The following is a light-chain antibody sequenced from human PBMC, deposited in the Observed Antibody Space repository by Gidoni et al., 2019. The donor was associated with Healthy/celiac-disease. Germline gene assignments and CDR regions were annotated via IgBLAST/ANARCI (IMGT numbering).Light chain of an antibody. CDR2: GAS. V-gene: IGKV3-20*01. Sequence: EIVLTQSPGTLSLSPGERATLSCRASQSVSSSYLAWYQQKPGQDPRLLIYGASSRATGGPDRISGSGSGTDVTLTISRLEPEEFAVYYCQQYGSSTPITFGPGTKVDIK. CDR1: QSVSSSY. J-gene: IGKJ3*01. CDR3: QQYGSSTPIT.